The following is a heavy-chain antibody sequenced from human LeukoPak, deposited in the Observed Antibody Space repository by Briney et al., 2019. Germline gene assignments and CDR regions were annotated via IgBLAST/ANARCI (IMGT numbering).Heavy chain of an antibody. CDR2: IYYSGGT. V-gene: IGHV4-39*01. J-gene: IGHJ4*02. D-gene: IGHD6-13*01. CDR1: GDSISSGDYY. Sequence: SETLSLTCTVSGDSISSGDYYWSWIRQPPGKGLEWIGSIYYSGGTYYNPSLKSRVTISVDTSKNQFSLKLSSVTAADTAVYYCARQGYSSSWLSYWGQGTLVTVSS. CDR3: ARQGYSSSWLSY.